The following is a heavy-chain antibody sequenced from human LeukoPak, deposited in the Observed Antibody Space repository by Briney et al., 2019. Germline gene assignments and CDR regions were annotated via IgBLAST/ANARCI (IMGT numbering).Heavy chain of an antibody. V-gene: IGHV4-61*02. Sequence: SQTLSLTCTVSGGSISSGSYYCSWIRQPAGKGLEWIGRIYTSGSTNYNPSLKSRVTISVDTSKNQFSLKLSSVTAADTAVYYCASGCSGGSCYSLDYYYYYYMDVWGKGTTVTVSS. CDR3: ASGCSGGSCYSLDYYYYYYMDV. J-gene: IGHJ6*03. D-gene: IGHD2-15*01. CDR1: GGSISSGSYY. CDR2: IYTSGST.